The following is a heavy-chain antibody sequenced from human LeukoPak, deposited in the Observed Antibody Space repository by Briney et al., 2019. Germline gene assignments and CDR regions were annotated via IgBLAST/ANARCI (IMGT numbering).Heavy chain of an antibody. Sequence: GGSLRLSCAASGFTFDDYGMSWVRQAPGKGLEWVSGINWNGGSTGYADSVKGRFTISRDNAKNSLYLQMNSLRAEDTAVYYCAKDSEVITFGGVPTFDIWGQGTMVTVSS. J-gene: IGHJ3*02. CDR1: GFTFDDYG. CDR2: INWNGGST. V-gene: IGHV3-20*04. D-gene: IGHD3-16*01. CDR3: AKDSEVITFGGVPTFDI.